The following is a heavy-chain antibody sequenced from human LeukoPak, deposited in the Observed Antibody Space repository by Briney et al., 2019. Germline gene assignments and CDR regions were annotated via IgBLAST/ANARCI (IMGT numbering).Heavy chain of an antibody. CDR1: GGSISSSNW. D-gene: IGHD2/OR15-2a*01. V-gene: IGHV4-4*02. CDR2: MYPSGST. J-gene: IGHJ6*03. CDR3: ARHPTWVGYYYYYYMDV. Sequence: SETLSLTCAVSGGSISSSNWWSWVRQPPGKGLEWIGEMYPSGSTNYNPSLKSRVTISIDTSKNQFSLKLSSVTAADTAVYYCARHPTWVGYYYYYYMDVWGKGTTVTVSS.